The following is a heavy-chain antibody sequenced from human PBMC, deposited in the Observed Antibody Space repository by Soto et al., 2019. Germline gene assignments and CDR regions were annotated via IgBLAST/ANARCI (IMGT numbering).Heavy chain of an antibody. V-gene: IGHV3-21*01. CDR2: ISATSSYT. J-gene: IGHJ3*01. CDR3: ARYDAFKAFDL. D-gene: IGHD3-16*01. CDR1: GFTFSSSS. Sequence: EVQLVESGGGLVKPGGSLRLSCTASGFTFSSSSMNWVRQAPGKGLEWVSSISATSSYTDFADSVTGRFTISRDNVNNSVSLQMYSLRAEDTGIYYCARYDAFKAFDLWGRGTMVIVSS.